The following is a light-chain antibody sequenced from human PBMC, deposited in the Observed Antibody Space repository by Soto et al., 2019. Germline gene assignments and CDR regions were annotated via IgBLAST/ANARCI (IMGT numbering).Light chain of an antibody. CDR2: KTS. V-gene: IGKV1-5*03. Sequence: DIQMTQSPSTLSASIGDRVTITCRASQTINIWLAWFQQKPGKAPNLLIYKTSTLESGVPSRFSGSGSGTEFTLTINSLQPDDFATYYCQQYAIYPLTFGGGTTVEIK. J-gene: IGKJ4*01. CDR3: QQYAIYPLT. CDR1: QTINIW.